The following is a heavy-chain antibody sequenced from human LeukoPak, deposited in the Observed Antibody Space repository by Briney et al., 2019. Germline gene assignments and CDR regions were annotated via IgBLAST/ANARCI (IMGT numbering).Heavy chain of an antibody. D-gene: IGHD2-15*01. CDR2: ISSSGSTI. CDR3: ARDRMVSCSGGSCYYYYGMDV. Sequence: GGSLRLSCAASGFTYSDYYMSWIRQAPGKGLEWVSYISSSGSTIYYADSVKGRFTISRDNAKSSLYLQMNSLRAEDTAVYYCARDRMVSCSGGSCYYYYGMDVWGQGTTVTVSS. J-gene: IGHJ6*02. CDR1: GFTYSDYY. V-gene: IGHV3-11*01.